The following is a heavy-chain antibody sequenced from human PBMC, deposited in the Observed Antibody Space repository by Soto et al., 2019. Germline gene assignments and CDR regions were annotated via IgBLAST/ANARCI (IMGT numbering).Heavy chain of an antibody. J-gene: IGHJ4*02. Sequence: PGGSLRLSCAASGFTFSSYGMHWVRQAPGKGLEWVAVISYDGSNKYYADSVKGRFTISRDNSKNTLYLQMNSLRAEDTAVYYCEKDQSSEQWLPLDYWGQGTLVTVSS. D-gene: IGHD6-19*01. CDR2: ISYDGSNK. CDR3: EKDQSSEQWLPLDY. V-gene: IGHV3-30*18. CDR1: GFTFSSYG.